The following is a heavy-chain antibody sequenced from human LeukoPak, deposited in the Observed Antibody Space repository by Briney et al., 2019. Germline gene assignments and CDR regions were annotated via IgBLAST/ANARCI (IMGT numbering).Heavy chain of an antibody. J-gene: IGHJ4*02. D-gene: IGHD4-17*01. CDR1: GYSFTSNW. CDR2: ISGDESDT. CDR3: ARHWRDGDSRSLDS. V-gene: IGHV5-51*01. Sequence: GESLKISCKGSGYSFTSNWIGWVRQLPGKGLEWMGIISGDESDTRYSPSFQGQVTISADKSISTTYLQWSSLAASDTAIYYCARHWRDGDSRSLDSWGQGTLVTVSS.